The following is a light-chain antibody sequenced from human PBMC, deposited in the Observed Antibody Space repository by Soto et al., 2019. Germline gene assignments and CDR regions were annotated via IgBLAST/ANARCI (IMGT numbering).Light chain of an antibody. CDR3: QHYDSYSTIT. CDR2: KAS. V-gene: IGKV1-5*03. Sequence: DIQMTQSPSTLSASVGDRVTIACRASQSISAWLAWYQQKPGKAPNLMIYKASNVETGVPSRFSGSGSVTEFTLTISSLQPDDFATYFCQHYDSYSTITFGQGTRLEIK. J-gene: IGKJ5*01. CDR1: QSISAW.